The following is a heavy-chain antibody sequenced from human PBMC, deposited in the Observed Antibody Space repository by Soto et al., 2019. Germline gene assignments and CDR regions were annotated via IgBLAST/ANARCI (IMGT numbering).Heavy chain of an antibody. CDR2: IYYSGST. D-gene: IGHD3-22*01. CDR3: ARASGFPPPDGFPTHAFDI. Sequence: PSETLSLTCTVSGGSISSGDYYWSWIRQPPGKGLEWIGYIYYSGSTYYNPSLKSRVTISVDTSKNQFSLKLSSVTAADTAVYYCARASGFPPPDGFPTHAFDIWGQGTMVAVPS. J-gene: IGHJ3*02. V-gene: IGHV4-30-4*01. CDR1: GGSISSGDYY.